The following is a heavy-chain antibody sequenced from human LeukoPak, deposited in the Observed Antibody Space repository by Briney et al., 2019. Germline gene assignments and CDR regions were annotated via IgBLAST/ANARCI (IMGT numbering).Heavy chain of an antibody. J-gene: IGHJ4*02. D-gene: IGHD2-2*01. CDR1: GGSISSYY. V-gene: IGHV4-59*08. CDR3: ARLSSSTSLIFDY. CDR2: IYYSGST. Sequence: SETLSLTCTVSGGSISSYYWSWIRQPPGKGLEWIGYIYYSGSTNYNPSLKSRVTISVDTSKNQFSLKLSSVTAADTAVYYCARLSSSTSLIFDYWGQGTLVTVSS.